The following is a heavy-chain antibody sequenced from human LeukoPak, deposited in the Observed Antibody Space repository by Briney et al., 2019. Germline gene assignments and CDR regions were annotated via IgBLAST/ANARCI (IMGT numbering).Heavy chain of an antibody. CDR3: ARSSSNYYYDSTIFDI. V-gene: IGHV4-61*02. J-gene: IGHJ3*02. Sequence: SQTLSLTCTVSGGSISSGSYYWSWIRQPAGEGLEWLGSIYTSGSTNYYPSLKSRVTISVDTSKNQFSLKLSSVTAADTAVYYCARSSSNYYYDSTIFDIWGQGTMVTVSS. CDR2: IYTSGST. CDR1: GGSISSGSYY. D-gene: IGHD3-22*01.